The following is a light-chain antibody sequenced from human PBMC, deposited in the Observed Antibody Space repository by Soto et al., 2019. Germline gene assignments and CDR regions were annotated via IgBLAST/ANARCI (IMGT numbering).Light chain of an antibody. CDR2: GAS. CDR3: QQYGSSPPLT. CDR1: QSVSNSY. V-gene: IGKV3-20*01. J-gene: IGKJ4*01. Sequence: EIVLTQSPGTLSLSPGERATLSCRASQSVSNSYLAWYQQKHGQAPRLLIYGASSRATGIPDRFSGSGSGTDFTLTISRLEPEDFAVYYCQQYGSSPPLTFGGGTKV.